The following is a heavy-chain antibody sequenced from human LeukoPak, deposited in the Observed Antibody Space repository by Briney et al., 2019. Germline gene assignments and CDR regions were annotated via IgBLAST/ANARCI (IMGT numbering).Heavy chain of an antibody. CDR3: ARASRDYGDYGGNWFDP. Sequence: SETLSLTCTVSGGSISSGGYYWSWIRQHPGKGLEWIGYIYYSGSTYYNPSLKSRVTISVDTSKNQFSLKLSSVTAADTAVYYCARASRDYGDYGGNWFDPWGQGTPVTVSS. CDR1: GGSISSGGYY. CDR2: IYYSGST. V-gene: IGHV4-31*03. J-gene: IGHJ5*02. D-gene: IGHD4-17*01.